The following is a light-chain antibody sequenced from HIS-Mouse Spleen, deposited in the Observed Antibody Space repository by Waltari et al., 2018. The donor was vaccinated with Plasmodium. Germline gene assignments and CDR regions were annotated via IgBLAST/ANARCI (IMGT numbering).Light chain of an antibody. CDR1: QGISSY. CDR3: QQYYSYPYT. V-gene: IGKV1-8*01. CDR2: AAS. J-gene: IGKJ2*01. Sequence: AIRMTQSPSSFSASTGDRVTITCRASQGISSYLAWYQQKPGKARNLLIYAASALQSGVPSRFSGSGSGTDFTLTISCLQSEDFATYYCQQYYSYPYTFGQGTKLEIK.